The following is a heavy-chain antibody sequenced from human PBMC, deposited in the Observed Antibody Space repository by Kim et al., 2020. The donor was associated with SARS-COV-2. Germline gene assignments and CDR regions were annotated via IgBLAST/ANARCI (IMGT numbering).Heavy chain of an antibody. Sequence: GGSLRLSCAASGFSFSTSAMSWVRQAPGKELELVASLRQDGSQTSYGDSVRGRFTISRDNAKNSLYLQMNSLTGEDTAVYYCSRCCGLDYWGQGAQVTVSS. J-gene: IGHJ4*02. V-gene: IGHV3-7*03. CDR1: GFSFSTSA. CDR3: SRCCGLDY. CDR2: LRQDGSQT. D-gene: IGHD6-25*01.